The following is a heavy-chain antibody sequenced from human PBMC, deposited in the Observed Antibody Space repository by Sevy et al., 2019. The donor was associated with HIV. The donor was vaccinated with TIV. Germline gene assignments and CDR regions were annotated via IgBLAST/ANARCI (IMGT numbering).Heavy chain of an antibody. Sequence: GGSLRLSYAATGFTFSSYTMHWVRQAPGKGLEWVAVISYDGSNKYYPDSVKGRFTISRDNSKNTLYLQMNSLRPEDTAVYYCARGSIRYYDILTGGFDPWGQGTLVTVSS. CDR2: ISYDGSNK. J-gene: IGHJ5*02. V-gene: IGHV3-30-3*01. CDR3: ARGSIRYYDILTGGFDP. CDR1: GFTFSSYT. D-gene: IGHD3-9*01.